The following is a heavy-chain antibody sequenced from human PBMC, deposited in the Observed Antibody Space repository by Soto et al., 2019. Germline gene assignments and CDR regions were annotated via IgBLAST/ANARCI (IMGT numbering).Heavy chain of an antibody. CDR2: INAGNGNT. CDR1: GYTFTSYA. CDR3: ARGDRVGLRHPAAAGIDY. D-gene: IGHD6-13*01. V-gene: IGHV1-3*01. Sequence: ASVKVSCKASGYTFTSYAMHWVRQAPGQRLEWMGWINAGNGNTKYSQKFQGRVTITRDTSASTAYMELSSLRSEDTAVYYCARGDRVGLRHPAAAGIDYWGQGTLVTVSS. J-gene: IGHJ4*02.